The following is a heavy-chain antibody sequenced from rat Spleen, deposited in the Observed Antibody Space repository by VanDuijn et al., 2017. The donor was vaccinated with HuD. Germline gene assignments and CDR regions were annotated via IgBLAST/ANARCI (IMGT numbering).Heavy chain of an antibody. CDR3: ARGGLSGSDC. CDR2: INTGSGGT. Sequence: QVQLQQSGAELAKPGSSVKISCKASGYTFTSYYITWIKQTTGQGLEYIGYINTGSGGTNYKEKFKGKATLTVDKSSSTTFMHLSSLTPYDPAVYFCARGGLSGSDCWGQGVIVTVS. J-gene: IGHJ2*01. CDR1: GYTFTSYY. V-gene: IGHV1-43*01. D-gene: IGHD1-11*01.